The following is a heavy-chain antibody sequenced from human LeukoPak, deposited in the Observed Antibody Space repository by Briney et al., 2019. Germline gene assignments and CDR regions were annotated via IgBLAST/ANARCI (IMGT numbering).Heavy chain of an antibody. J-gene: IGHJ4*02. Sequence: GGSLRLSCAASGFTFSSYSMNWVRQAPGKGLEWVSSISSSSSYIYYADSVKGRFTISRDNAKNSLYLQMNSLRAEDAAVYYCARDRGYSYGYDYWGQGTLVTVSS. CDR3: ARDRGYSYGYDY. CDR2: ISSSSSYI. CDR1: GFTFSSYS. V-gene: IGHV3-21*01. D-gene: IGHD5-18*01.